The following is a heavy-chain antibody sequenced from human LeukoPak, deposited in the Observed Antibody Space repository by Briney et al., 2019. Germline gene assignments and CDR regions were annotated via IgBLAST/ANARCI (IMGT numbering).Heavy chain of an antibody. CDR2: IYRGEKT. D-gene: IGHD3-22*01. Sequence: GGSLRLSCEASGFGVSSNYINWVRQAPGKGLEWVSVIYRGEKTYYADSVKGRFTISRDNSKNTLYLQMNSLRAEDTAVYYCARGDYYDSSGLDYWGQGTLVTVSS. CDR1: GFGVSSNY. V-gene: IGHV3-66*02. CDR3: ARGDYYDSSGLDY. J-gene: IGHJ4*02.